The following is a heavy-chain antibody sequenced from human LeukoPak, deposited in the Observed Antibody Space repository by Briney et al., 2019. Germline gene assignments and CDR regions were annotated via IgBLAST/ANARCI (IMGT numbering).Heavy chain of an antibody. CDR1: GGSFSGYY. J-gene: IGHJ5*02. CDR3: ARHTLWFGNNWFDP. V-gene: IGHV4-34*01. D-gene: IGHD3-10*01. CDR2: INHSGST. Sequence: SETLSLTCAVYGGSFSGYYWSWIRQPPGKGLEWIGEINHSGSTNYNPSLKSRVTISVDTSKNQFSLKLSSVTAADTAVYYCARHTLWFGNNWFDPWGQGTLVTVSS.